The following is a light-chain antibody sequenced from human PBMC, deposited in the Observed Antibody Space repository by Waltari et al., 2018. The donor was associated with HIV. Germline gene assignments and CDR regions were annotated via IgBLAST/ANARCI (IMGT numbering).Light chain of an antibody. V-gene: IGLV3-19*01. J-gene: IGLJ2*01. CDR3: NSRDSSGNHLNVV. CDR2: GRN. CDR1: SLRRYY. Sequence: SSDLTQDPAVSVALGQTVRITCQGDSLRRYYASWYQQKPGQAPVLVIYGRNNRPSGIPDRFSGSSSGNTASLTITGAQAEDEADYYCNSRDSSGNHLNVVFGGGTRLTVL.